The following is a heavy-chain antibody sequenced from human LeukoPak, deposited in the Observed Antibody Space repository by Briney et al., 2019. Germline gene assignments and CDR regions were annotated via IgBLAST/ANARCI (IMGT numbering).Heavy chain of an antibody. V-gene: IGHV3-7*01. CDR3: ARDGSSSWTYFDY. D-gene: IGHD6-13*01. J-gene: IGHJ4*02. Sequence: GGSLRLSCAASGFTFSSYWMSWVRQAPGKGLEWVANIKQDGSEKYYVDSVKGRFTISRDNAKNSLYLQMNSLRAEDTAVYYCARDGSSSWTYFDYWGQGTLVTVSS. CDR1: GFTFSSYW. CDR2: IKQDGSEK.